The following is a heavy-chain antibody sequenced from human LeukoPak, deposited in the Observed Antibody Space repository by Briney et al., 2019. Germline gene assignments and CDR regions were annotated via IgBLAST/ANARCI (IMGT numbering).Heavy chain of an antibody. CDR1: GFIFSNYA. V-gene: IGHV3-33*01. CDR2: IWDDGATK. J-gene: IGHJ3*01. D-gene: IGHD3-16*01. Sequence: GGSLRLSCKTSGFIFSNYAMHWVRQAPGKGLDWVAMIWDDGATKFYADSVKGRFTISRDNSKDTLYLQMDSLRAEDTAVFYCARELLGEGPDAFDVWGQGTIVTVSS. CDR3: ARELLGEGPDAFDV.